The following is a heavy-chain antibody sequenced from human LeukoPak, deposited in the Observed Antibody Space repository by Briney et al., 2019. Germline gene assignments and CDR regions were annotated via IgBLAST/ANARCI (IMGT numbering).Heavy chain of an antibody. CDR1: GFSLSTSGMC. V-gene: IGHV2-70*11. CDR3: ARTSGSIGGFAFDI. Sequence: SGPALVKPTQTLTLTCTFSGFSLSTSGMCVSWIRQPPGKALEWLARIDWDDDKYYSTSLKTRLTISKDTSKNQVVLTVTNMDPVDTATYYCARTSGSIGGFAFDIWGQGTMVTVSS. D-gene: IGHD2/OR15-2a*01. CDR2: IDWDDDK. J-gene: IGHJ3*02.